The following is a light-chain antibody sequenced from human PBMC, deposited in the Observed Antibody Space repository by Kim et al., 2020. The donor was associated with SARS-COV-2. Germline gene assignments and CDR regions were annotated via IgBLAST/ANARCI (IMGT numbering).Light chain of an antibody. CDR2: YDD. CDR3: AAWDDSLNGVV. V-gene: IGLV1-36*01. Sequence: QRVTSSLSRSISNIGNNAVNWYQQHPGKAPKLLIYYDDLLPSGVSDRFSGSKSGTSASLAISGLQSEDETDYYCAAWDDSLNGVVFGGGTQLTVL. CDR1: ISNIGNNA. J-gene: IGLJ2*01.